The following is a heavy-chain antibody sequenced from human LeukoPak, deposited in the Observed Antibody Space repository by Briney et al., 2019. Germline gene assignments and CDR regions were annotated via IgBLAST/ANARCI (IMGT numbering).Heavy chain of an antibody. CDR1: GGSISSGDYY. V-gene: IGHV4-31*03. J-gene: IGHJ4*02. CDR3: ARVYDSSGYYLDY. Sequence: SETLSLTCTVSGGSISSGDYYWSWIRQHPGKGLEWIGYIYYSGSTYYNPSLKSRVTISVDTSKNQFSLKLSSVAAADTAVYYCARVYDSSGYYLDYWGQGTLVTVSS. CDR2: IYYSGST. D-gene: IGHD3-22*01.